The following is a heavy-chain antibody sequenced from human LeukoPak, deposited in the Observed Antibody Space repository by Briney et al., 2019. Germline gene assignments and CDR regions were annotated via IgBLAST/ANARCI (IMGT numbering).Heavy chain of an antibody. V-gene: IGHV3-23*01. J-gene: IGHJ4*02. Sequence: GGSLRLSCAASGFTFSTYTMSWVRQAPGKGLEWVSAISGDHDYTYYADSVKGRFTISRDNSKNTLYLQMSSLRAEDTAVYYCVKDRYSYGKLFDYWGQGTLVTVSS. CDR2: ISGDHDYT. CDR1: GFTFSTYT. CDR3: VKDRYSYGKLFDY. D-gene: IGHD5-18*01.